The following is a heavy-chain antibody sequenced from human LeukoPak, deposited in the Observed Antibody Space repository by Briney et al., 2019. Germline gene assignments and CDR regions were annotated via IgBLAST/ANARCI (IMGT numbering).Heavy chain of an antibody. CDR3: AREWPALGYCSSTSCYGGNWFDP. CDR2: IYHSGST. V-gene: IGHV4-38-2*02. D-gene: IGHD2-2*03. CDR1: GYSISSGYY. J-gene: IGHJ5*02. Sequence: PSETLSLTCAVSGYSISSGYYWGWIRQPPGKGLEWIGSIYHSGSTYYNPSLKSRVTISVDTPKNQFSLKLSSVTAADTAVYYCAREWPALGYCSSTSCYGGNWFDPWGQGTLVTVSS.